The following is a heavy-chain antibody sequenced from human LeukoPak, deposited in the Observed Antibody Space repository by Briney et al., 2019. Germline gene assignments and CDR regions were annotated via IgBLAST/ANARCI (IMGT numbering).Heavy chain of an antibody. V-gene: IGHV1-18*01. CDR2: ISTETQSP. D-gene: IGHD4/OR15-4a*01. CDR1: GYTSPFYG. Sequence: ASLMVSCKVSGYTSPFYGITRMRQAPGQGLEWMGWISTETQSPNYAQKLNGRLTINTDKATTTASIELTSQRYDDPAINYWSLDTMVDDVTWGQGTLITVSS. J-gene: IGHJ4*02. CDR3: SLDTMVDDVT.